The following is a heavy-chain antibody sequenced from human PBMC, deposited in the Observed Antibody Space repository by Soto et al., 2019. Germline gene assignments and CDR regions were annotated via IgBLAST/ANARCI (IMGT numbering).Heavy chain of an antibody. V-gene: IGHV4-31*03. Sequence: QVQLQESDPELVKSSQTLSLTCTVSNGSISTNGHYWTWIRQRPGKGLEWIAYIYYTGNSYYNPSLKSRLTISIDPSKNQFSLTLRSVTAADTAVYYCAREQWGFDSWGQGTLVTVSS. J-gene: IGHJ4*02. CDR3: AREQWGFDS. CDR1: NGSISTNGHY. D-gene: IGHD6-19*01. CDR2: IYYTGNS.